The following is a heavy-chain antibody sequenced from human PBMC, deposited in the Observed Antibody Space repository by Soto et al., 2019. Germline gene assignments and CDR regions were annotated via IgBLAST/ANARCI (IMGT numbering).Heavy chain of an antibody. CDR1: GFTFSSYS. D-gene: IGHD3-16*01. CDR3: AREGGVLNWFDP. Sequence: EVQLVESGGGLVQPWGSLRLSCAASGFTFSSYSMNWVRQAPGKGLEWVSYISSINTIYYADSVKGRFTISRDNAKNSLYLQMNSLRDEDTAVYYCAREGGVLNWFDPWGQGTLVTVSS. V-gene: IGHV3-48*02. J-gene: IGHJ5*02. CDR2: ISSINTI.